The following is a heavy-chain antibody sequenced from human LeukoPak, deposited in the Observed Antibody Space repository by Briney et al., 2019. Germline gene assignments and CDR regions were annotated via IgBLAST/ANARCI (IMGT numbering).Heavy chain of an antibody. D-gene: IGHD4-17*01. Sequence: PSETLSLTCTVSGGSISSYYWSWIRQPPGKGLEWIGYIYYSGGTNYNPSLKSRVTISVDTSKNQFSLKLSSVTAADTAVYYCARHVLMTTVTQPYYYYMDVWGKGTTVTVSS. CDR3: ARHVLMTTVTQPYYYYMDV. J-gene: IGHJ6*03. CDR1: GGSISSYY. CDR2: IYYSGGT. V-gene: IGHV4-59*08.